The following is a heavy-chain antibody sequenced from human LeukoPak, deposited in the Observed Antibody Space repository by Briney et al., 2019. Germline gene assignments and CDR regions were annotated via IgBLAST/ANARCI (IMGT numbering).Heavy chain of an antibody. J-gene: IGHJ4*02. CDR3: AKDRYNGSGYYRDY. CDR2: ISSSGGST. D-gene: IGHD3-22*01. CDR1: GFTFSSCG. V-gene: IGHV3-23*01. Sequence: GGSLRLSCAASGFTFSSCGMSWVRQAPGKGLEWVSSISSSGGSTYYADSVKGRFTISRDNSKNTLFLQMKSLRVEDTAVYYCAKDRYNGSGYYRDYWGQGTLVTVSS.